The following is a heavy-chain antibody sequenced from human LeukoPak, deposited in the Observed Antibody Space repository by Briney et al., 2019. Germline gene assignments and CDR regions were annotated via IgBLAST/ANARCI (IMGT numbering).Heavy chain of an antibody. J-gene: IGHJ4*02. CDR3: ARGPDSSGYYYTY. D-gene: IGHD3-22*01. Sequence: ASVKVSCKASGYTFTGYYIHWVRQAPGQGLEWMGWINPNSGGTNYAQKFQGRVTMTRDTSISTAYMELSRLRSDDTAVYYCARGPDSSGYYYTYWGQGTLVTVSS. CDR1: GYTFTGYY. V-gene: IGHV1-2*02. CDR2: INPNSGGT.